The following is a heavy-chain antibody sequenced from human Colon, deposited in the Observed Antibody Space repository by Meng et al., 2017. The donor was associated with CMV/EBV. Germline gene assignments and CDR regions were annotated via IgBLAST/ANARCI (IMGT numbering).Heavy chain of an antibody. D-gene: IGHD3-16*01. J-gene: IGHJ4*02. Sequence: QAQLVQSGDEVKKPGASVTVSCKTSGYTFSNYGITWVRQAPGQGLECMGWISAYNGDTNYEQKFQGRVTMTTDRSTSTAYMELRSLRSDDTALYYCARGMGGLGYYFDSWGQGTLVTVSS. V-gene: IGHV1-18*01. CDR1: GYTFSNYG. CDR3: ARGMGGLGYYFDS. CDR2: ISAYNGDT.